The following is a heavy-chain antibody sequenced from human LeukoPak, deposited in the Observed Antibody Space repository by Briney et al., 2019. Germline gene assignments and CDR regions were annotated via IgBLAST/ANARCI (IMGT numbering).Heavy chain of an antibody. V-gene: IGHV4-34*01. CDR1: GGSFSGYW. CDR2: INHSGST. J-gene: IGHJ4*02. Sequence: PSETLSLTCAVYGGSFSGYWWSWIRQPPGKGLEWIGEINHSGSTNYNPSLKSRVTVSVDTSNNQFSLNLSSVTAADTALYYCARGVGATVFDYWGQGTLVTVSS. CDR3: ARGVGATVFDY. D-gene: IGHD1-26*01.